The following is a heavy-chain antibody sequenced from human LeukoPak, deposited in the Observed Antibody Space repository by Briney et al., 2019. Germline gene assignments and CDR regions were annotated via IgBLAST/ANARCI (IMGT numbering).Heavy chain of an antibody. D-gene: IGHD2-2*01. V-gene: IGHV4-4*07. CDR1: GGSISSYY. CDR3: ARLGIGVVPSAMLGDYYFDY. CDR2: FYSTGST. J-gene: IGHJ4*02. Sequence: SETLSLTCTVSGGSISSYYWTWIRQPAGKGLEWIGRFYSTGSTNYNPSLKSRVTMSVDTSKNQFSLKLSSVTAADTAVYYCARLGIGVVPSAMLGDYYFDYWGQGTLVTVSS.